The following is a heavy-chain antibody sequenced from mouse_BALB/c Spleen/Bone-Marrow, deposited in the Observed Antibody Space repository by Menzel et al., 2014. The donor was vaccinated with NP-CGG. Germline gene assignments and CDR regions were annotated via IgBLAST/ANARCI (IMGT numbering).Heavy chain of an antibody. Sequence: EVKLMESGGGLVQPGGSLKLSCATSGFTFXDYYMYWVRQTPEKRLEWVAYISNGGGSTYYPDTVKGRFTISRDNAKNTLYLQMIRLKSEDTAVYYCARHDGYRTWFAYWGQGTLVTVSA. CDR1: GFTFXDYY. CDR3: ARHDGYRTWFAY. D-gene: IGHD2-3*01. V-gene: IGHV5-12*02. CDR2: ISNGGGST. J-gene: IGHJ3*01.